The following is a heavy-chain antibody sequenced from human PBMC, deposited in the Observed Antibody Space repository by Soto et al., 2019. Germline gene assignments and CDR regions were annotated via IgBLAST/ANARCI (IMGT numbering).Heavy chain of an antibody. J-gene: IGHJ4*02. Sequence: QMQLVQSGPEVKKPGTSVKVSCKASGFTFTSSAVQWVRQARGQRLEWIGWIVVGSGNTNYAQKFQERVTITREMSTSTAYMELSSLRSEDTAVYYCAAATGIVGATTFDYWGQGTLVTVSS. CDR3: AAATGIVGATTFDY. V-gene: IGHV1-58*01. D-gene: IGHD1-26*01. CDR2: IVVGSGNT. CDR1: GFTFTSSA.